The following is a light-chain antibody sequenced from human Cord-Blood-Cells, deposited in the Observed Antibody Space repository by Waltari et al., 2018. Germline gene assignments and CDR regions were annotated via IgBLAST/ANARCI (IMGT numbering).Light chain of an antibody. Sequence: EIVLTQSPATLSLSPGARATFSCRASQSVSSYLALYQQKPGQAPRLLIYDASNRATGIPARFSGSGSGTDFTLTISSLEPEDFAVYYCQQRSNWPYTFGQGTKLESK. J-gene: IGKJ2*01. CDR1: QSVSSY. CDR2: DAS. V-gene: IGKV3-11*01. CDR3: QQRSNWPYT.